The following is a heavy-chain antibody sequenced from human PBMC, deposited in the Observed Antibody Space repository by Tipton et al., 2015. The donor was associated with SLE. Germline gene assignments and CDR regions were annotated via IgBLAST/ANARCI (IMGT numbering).Heavy chain of an antibody. CDR3: AREDSSSWFFDY. CDR1: GGSISSYY. Sequence: TLSLTCTVSGGSISSYYWSWIRQPPGKGLEWIGYIYYSGSTNYNPSLKSRVTISVDTSKNQFSLKLSSVTAADTAVYYCAREDSSSWFFDYWGQGTLVTVSS. J-gene: IGHJ4*02. D-gene: IGHD6-13*01. V-gene: IGHV4-59*12. CDR2: IYYSGST.